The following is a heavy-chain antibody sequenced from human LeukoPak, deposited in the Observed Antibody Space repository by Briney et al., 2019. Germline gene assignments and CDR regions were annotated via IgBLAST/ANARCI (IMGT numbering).Heavy chain of an antibody. D-gene: IGHD6-13*01. J-gene: IGHJ4*02. V-gene: IGHV4-4*07. CDR3: ARRGYSGSWSFYFDY. CDR1: GGSISSYY. Sequence: SETLSLTCTVSGGSISSYYWSWIRQPAGKGLEWIGRIYTSGSTNYNPSLKSRVTMSVGTSKNQFSLKLSSVTAADTAVYYCARRGYSGSWSFYFDYWGQGTLVTVSS. CDR2: IYTSGST.